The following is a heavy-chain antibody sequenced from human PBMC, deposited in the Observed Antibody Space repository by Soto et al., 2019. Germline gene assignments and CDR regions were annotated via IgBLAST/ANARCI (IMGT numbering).Heavy chain of an antibody. CDR1: GFTFSSYW. J-gene: IGHJ4*02. CDR2: INSDGSST. D-gene: IGHD3-10*01. Sequence: EVPLVESGGGLVQPGGSLRLSCAASGFTFSSYWMHWVRQAPGKGLVWVSRINSDGSSTSYADSVKGRFTISRDNAKNTLYLQMNSLRAEDTAVYYCARVAGGTYYGSEYYFDYWGQGTLVTVSS. CDR3: ARVAGGTYYGSEYYFDY. V-gene: IGHV3-74*01.